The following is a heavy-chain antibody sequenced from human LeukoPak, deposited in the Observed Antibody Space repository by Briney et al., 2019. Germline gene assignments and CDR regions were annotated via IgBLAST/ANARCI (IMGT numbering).Heavy chain of an antibody. Sequence: PGGSLRLSCAASGFPFSSYTMSWVRQAPGKGLEWVSGIRGSSGTTYYADSVKGRFTISRDNSNNTLYLQMNSLRVGDTALYYRAKDREWTWNREGWFDPWGQGTLVTVSS. V-gene: IGHV3-23*01. D-gene: IGHD3-3*01. J-gene: IGHJ5*02. CDR3: AKDREWTWNREGWFDP. CDR2: IRGSSGTT. CDR1: GFPFSSYT.